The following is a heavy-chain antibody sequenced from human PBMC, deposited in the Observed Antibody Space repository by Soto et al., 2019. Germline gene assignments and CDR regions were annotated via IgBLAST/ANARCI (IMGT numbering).Heavy chain of an antibody. CDR2: ISPYNGNT. CDR3: ARGTPWWGKWELYSDDLPTNY. V-gene: IGHV1-18*01. D-gene: IGHD1-26*01. CDR1: GYTFTSYG. Sequence: GASVKVSCKASGYTFTSYGISWVRQAPGQGLEWMGWISPYNGNTNYAQKLQGRVTMTTDKSTSTAYMELSSLRSEDTAVYYCARGTPWWGKWELYSDDLPTNYWGQGTLVTVSS. J-gene: IGHJ4*02.